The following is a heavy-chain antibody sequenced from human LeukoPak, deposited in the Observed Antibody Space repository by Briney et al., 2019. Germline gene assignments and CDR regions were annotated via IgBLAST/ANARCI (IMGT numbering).Heavy chain of an antibody. V-gene: IGHV3-23*01. D-gene: IGHD6-19*01. CDR1: GFTFSSYA. J-gene: IGHJ4*02. CDR2: ISGRGGST. Sequence: GGSLRLSCAASGFTFSSYAMSWVRQAPGKGLEWVSAISGRGGSTYYADSVKGRFTISRDNSKNTLYLQMNSLRAEDTAVYYCANSSGWYHFDYWGQGTLVTVSS. CDR3: ANSSGWYHFDY.